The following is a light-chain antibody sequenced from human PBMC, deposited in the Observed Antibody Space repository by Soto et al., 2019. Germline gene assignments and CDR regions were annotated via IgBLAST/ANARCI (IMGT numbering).Light chain of an antibody. CDR3: QQSYSIPYT. J-gene: IGKJ2*01. V-gene: IGKV1-39*01. CDR2: AAS. Sequence: DIQMTQSPSSLSTSLRDRVTITCRASQSISSYLNWYQQKPGKAPKLLIYAASSLQSGVPSRFSGSGSGTDFTLTISSLQPEDFATYYCQQSYSIPYTFGQGTILAIK. CDR1: QSISSY.